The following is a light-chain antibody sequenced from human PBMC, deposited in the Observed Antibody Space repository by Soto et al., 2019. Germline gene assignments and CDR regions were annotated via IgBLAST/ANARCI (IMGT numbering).Light chain of an antibody. J-gene: IGLJ2*01. Sequence: QSALTQPASVSGSPGQSITISCTGTSSDGGGYNYVSWYQQHPGKAPKLMIYEVSNRPSGVSNRFSGSKSGNTASLTISGLQAEDEADYYFSSYTSSSTVVFGGGTKLTVL. CDR3: SSYTSSSTVV. CDR2: EVS. V-gene: IGLV2-14*01. CDR1: SSDGGGYNY.